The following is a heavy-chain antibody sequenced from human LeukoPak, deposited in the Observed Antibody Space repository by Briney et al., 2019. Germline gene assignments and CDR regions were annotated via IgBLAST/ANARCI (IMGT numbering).Heavy chain of an antibody. CDR3: AKDLMDYDILTGYYDY. CDR2: IWYDGSNK. J-gene: IGHJ4*02. D-gene: IGHD3-9*01. Sequence: PGGSLRLSCAASGFTFSSYGMHWFRQAPGKGLEWVAVIWYDGSNKYYADSVKGRFTISRDNSKNTLYLQMNSLRAEDTAVYYCAKDLMDYDILTGYYDYWGQGTLVTVSS. V-gene: IGHV3-33*06. CDR1: GFTFSSYG.